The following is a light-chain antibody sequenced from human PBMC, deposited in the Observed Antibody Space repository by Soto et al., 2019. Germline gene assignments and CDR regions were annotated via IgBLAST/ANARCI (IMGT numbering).Light chain of an antibody. CDR1: QSVSSNY. V-gene: IGKV3D-20*02. Sequence: EIVLTQSPGTLSLSPGERATLSCRASQSVSSNYLAWYQQKPGQAPRLLIYGASNRATGIPDRFSGSGSGADFTLTISSLEPEDFAIYYCQQRNTWPPVTFGQGTRLEIK. J-gene: IGKJ5*01. CDR2: GAS. CDR3: QQRNTWPPVT.